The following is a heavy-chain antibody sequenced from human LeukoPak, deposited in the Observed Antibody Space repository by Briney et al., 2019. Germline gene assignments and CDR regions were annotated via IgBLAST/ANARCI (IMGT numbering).Heavy chain of an antibody. CDR3: ASHLSYAFDI. Sequence: SETLSLTCVVSAVSVSNFYWSWIRQPPGKGLDWIGYISYSGSTNYNPSLKSRVTISLDKSKNQFSLKPTSVTAADTAVYYCASHLSYAFDIWGQGTMVTVSS. CDR2: ISYSGST. V-gene: IGHV4-59*02. J-gene: IGHJ3*02. CDR1: AVSVSNFY.